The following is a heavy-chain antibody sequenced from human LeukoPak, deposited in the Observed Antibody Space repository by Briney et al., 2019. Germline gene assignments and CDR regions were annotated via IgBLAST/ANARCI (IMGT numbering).Heavy chain of an antibody. CDR1: GGSFSSYA. J-gene: IGHJ6*02. CDR3: ARDTTVTTDYYYGMDV. CDR2: IIPILSIA. V-gene: IGHV1-69*04. Sequence: SVTVCCKASGGSFSSYAISWVRQAPGQGLEWMGRIIPILSIANYAQKFQGRVMTTADKSTSTAYMELSSLRSEDAAVYYCARDTTVTTDYYYGMDVWGQGTTVTVSS. D-gene: IGHD4-17*01.